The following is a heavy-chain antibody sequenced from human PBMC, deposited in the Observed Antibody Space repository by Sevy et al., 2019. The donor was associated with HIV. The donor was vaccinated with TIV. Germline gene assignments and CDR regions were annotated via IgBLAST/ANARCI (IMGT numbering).Heavy chain of an antibody. CDR3: ARELWPGDY. V-gene: IGHV3-7*01. Sequence: GGSLRLSCAASGFTFTDYFMGWVRQAPGKGVEWVANIDQDGSQKNYLDSVKGRFTISRDNAKNAVYLQMNRLRVDDTAVYYCARELWPGDYWGQGTLVTVSS. CDR1: GFTFTDYF. D-gene: IGHD2-21*01. CDR2: IDQDGSQK. J-gene: IGHJ4*02.